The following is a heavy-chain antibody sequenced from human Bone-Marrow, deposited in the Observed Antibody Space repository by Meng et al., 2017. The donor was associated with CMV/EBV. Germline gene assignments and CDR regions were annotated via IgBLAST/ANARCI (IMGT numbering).Heavy chain of an antibody. V-gene: IGHV4-34*12. CDR2: IIHSGST. Sequence: SETLSLTCAVYGGSFSGYYWSWIRQPPGKGLEWIGEIIHSGSTNYNPSLKSRVTRSVDTSKNQFSLKLCSVTAADTAVYFGARGLKYSSSSGAFDIWGQGTMVTVSS. D-gene: IGHD6-6*01. J-gene: IGHJ3*02. CDR3: ARGLKYSSSSGAFDI. CDR1: GGSFSGYY.